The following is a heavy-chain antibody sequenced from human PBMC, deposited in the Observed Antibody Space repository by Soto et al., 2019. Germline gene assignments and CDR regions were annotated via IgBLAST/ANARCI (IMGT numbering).Heavy chain of an antibody. CDR3: VRARIDL. V-gene: IGHV3-7*01. J-gene: IGHJ2*01. Sequence: EVQLVESGGGLVQPGGSLRLSCAASGFTFSTYWMTWVRQAPGKGLEWVANINPDGSDKNYVDSVKGRFTISRDNFKNSLYLQVNSLRAEDTALYYCVRARIDLWGRGTLVTVSS. CDR2: INPDGSDK. CDR1: GFTFSTYW.